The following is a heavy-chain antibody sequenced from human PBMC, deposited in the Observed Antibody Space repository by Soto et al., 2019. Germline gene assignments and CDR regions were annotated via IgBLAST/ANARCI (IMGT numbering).Heavy chain of an antibody. D-gene: IGHD2-15*01. V-gene: IGHV3-30*03. CDR3: VRGSGDYYYMDV. CDR1: GFTFSSYG. J-gene: IGHJ6*03. Sequence: GGSLRLSCAASGFTFSSYGMHWVRQAPGKWLEWVAVISYDGSNKYYADSVKGRFTISRDNSKNTLYLQMNSLRAEDTAVYYCVRGSGDYYYMDVWGKGTTVTVSS. CDR2: ISYDGSNK.